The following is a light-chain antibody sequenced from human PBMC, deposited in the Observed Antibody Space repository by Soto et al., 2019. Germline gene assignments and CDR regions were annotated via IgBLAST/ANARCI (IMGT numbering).Light chain of an antibody. CDR2: EVS. V-gene: IGLV2-8*01. J-gene: IGLJ2*01. Sequence: QSALTQPPSASGSPGQSVIISCTGTSSDVGGYNYVSWYQQHPGRAPKLMIYEVSKRPSGVPDRFSGSKSGNTASLTVSGLQAEDEADYYCSSYAAGSNLVFGGGTKVTVL. CDR1: SSDVGGYNY. CDR3: SSYAAGSNLV.